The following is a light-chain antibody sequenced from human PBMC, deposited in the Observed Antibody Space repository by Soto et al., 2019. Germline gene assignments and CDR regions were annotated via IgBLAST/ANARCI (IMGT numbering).Light chain of an antibody. CDR1: SSDVGRYNL. CDR2: EGS. CDR3: CSYAGSRV. V-gene: IGLV2-23*01. Sequence: QYALTQPASVSGSPGQSITISCTGTSSDVGRYNLVSWYQQHPGKAPKLMIYEGSERPSGVSNRFSGSKSGNTASLTISGLQAEDEADYYCCSYAGSRVFGTGTKLTVL. J-gene: IGLJ1*01.